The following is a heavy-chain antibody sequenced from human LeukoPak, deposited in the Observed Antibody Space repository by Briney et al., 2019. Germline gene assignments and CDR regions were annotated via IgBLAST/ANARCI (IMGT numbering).Heavy chain of an antibody. D-gene: IGHD3-10*01. V-gene: IGHV3-30*02. J-gene: IGHJ3*02. CDR1: GFTFSTHG. CDR3: AKEGDYYGSGSYRDGFDI. Sequence: GGSLRLSCAASGFTFSTHGMHWVRQAPGKGLEWVAFIRYDGINKYYGDSVKGRFTISRDSFKNTLYLQMNSLRPEDTAVYYCAKEGDYYGSGSYRDGFDIWGQGTRATVSS. CDR2: IRYDGINK.